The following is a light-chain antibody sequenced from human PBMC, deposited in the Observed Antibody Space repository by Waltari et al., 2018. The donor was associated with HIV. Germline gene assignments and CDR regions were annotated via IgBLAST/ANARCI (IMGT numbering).Light chain of an antibody. CDR3: CSYAGDPWV. CDR2: DVT. J-gene: IGLJ3*02. Sequence: QSALTQPRSVSGSPGQSVTISCTGTSSDVGGYSFVSWYQQPPNKAPKLMIYDVTNRPSGVPDRFSGSKSGNTASLTISGLQAEDEADYYCCSYAGDPWVFGGGTKLTVL. CDR1: SSDVGGYSF. V-gene: IGLV2-11*01.